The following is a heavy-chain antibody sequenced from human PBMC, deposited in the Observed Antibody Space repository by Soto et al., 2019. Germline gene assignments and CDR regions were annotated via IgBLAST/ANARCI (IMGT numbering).Heavy chain of an antibody. CDR1: GYTFADYS. J-gene: IGHJ6*02. V-gene: IGHV1-3*01. CDR3: ARWPLAYCGGDCYSGSMDV. Sequence: ASVKVSCKASGYTFADYSIHWVRQAPRQGLEWLGWINCGSGETTSSQSPQGRVTITRYTSATTVYMELSSLRSEDTAVYYCARWPLAYCGGDCYSGSMDVWGQGTTVTVS. CDR2: INCGSGET. D-gene: IGHD2-21*02.